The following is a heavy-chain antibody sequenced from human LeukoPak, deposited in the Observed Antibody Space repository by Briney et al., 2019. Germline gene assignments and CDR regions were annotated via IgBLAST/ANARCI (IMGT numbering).Heavy chain of an antibody. Sequence: PGGSLRLSCAASGFTFRTYAMSWVRQAPGKGLEWVSYITSSGDPIYYADSVKGRFTISRDNAKNSLYLQMNSLRAEDTAVYYCARGHYELPYWGQGTRVTVSS. J-gene: IGHJ4*02. V-gene: IGHV3-11*01. CDR2: ITSSGDPI. D-gene: IGHD3-22*01. CDR1: GFTFRTYA. CDR3: ARGHYELPY.